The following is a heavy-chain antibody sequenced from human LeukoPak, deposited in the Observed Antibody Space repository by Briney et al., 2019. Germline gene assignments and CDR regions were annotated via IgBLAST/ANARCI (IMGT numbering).Heavy chain of an antibody. D-gene: IGHD3-10*01. CDR1: GGSISSGGYS. Sequence: SETLSLTCAVSGGSISSGGYSWSWIRQPPGKGLEWIGYIYHSGSTYYNPSLKSRVTISVDRSKNQFSLKLSSVTAADTAVYYCARKVVRGVIGAFDIWGQGTMVTVSS. CDR3: ARKVVRGVIGAFDI. CDR2: IYHSGST. V-gene: IGHV4-30-2*01. J-gene: IGHJ3*02.